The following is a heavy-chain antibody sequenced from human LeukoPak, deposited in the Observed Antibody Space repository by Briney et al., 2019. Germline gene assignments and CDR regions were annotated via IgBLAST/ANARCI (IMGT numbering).Heavy chain of an antibody. CDR1: GYTFSNYG. V-gene: IGHV1-18*01. Sequence: APVKVSCKASGYTFSNYGISWVRQAPGQGLEWMGWINTYNGDTNYAQKIQGRVTMTTDTSTSTAYMELSRLRSEDTAVYYCARGGLHLGELSFVPGKFLDYWGQGTLVTVSS. D-gene: IGHD3-16*02. CDR2: INTYNGDT. J-gene: IGHJ4*02. CDR3: ARGGLHLGELSFVPGKFLDY.